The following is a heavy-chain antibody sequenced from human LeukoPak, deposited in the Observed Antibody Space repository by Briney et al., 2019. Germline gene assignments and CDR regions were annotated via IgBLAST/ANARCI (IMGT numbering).Heavy chain of an antibody. Sequence: GRSLRLSCAASGFTFDDYAMHWVRQAPGKGLEWVSGISWNSGSIGYADSVKGRFTISRDNAKNSLYLQMNSLRAEDTALYYCARPNYYDSSGYEAFDIWGQGTMVTVSS. V-gene: IGHV3-9*01. CDR1: GFTFDDYA. CDR3: ARPNYYDSSGYEAFDI. CDR2: ISWNSGSI. J-gene: IGHJ3*02. D-gene: IGHD3-22*01.